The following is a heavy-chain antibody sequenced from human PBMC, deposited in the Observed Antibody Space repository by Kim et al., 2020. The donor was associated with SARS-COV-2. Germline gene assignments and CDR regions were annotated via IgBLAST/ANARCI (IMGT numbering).Heavy chain of an antibody. D-gene: IGHD6-19*01. Sequence: GGSLRLSCAASGFTFSSYAMSWVRQAPGKGLEWVSAISGSGGSTYYADSVKGRFTISRDNSKNTLYLQMNSLRAEDTAVYYCAKDSDGGAVAAPSARYNYYYDGMDVWGQGTTVTVSS. J-gene: IGHJ6*02. CDR1: GFTFSSYA. V-gene: IGHV3-23*01. CDR3: AKDSDGGAVAAPSARYNYYYDGMDV. CDR2: ISGSGGST.